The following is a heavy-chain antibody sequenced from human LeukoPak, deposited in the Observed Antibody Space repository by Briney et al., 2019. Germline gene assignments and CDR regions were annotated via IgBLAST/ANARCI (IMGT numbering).Heavy chain of an antibody. Sequence: PSETLSLTCAVYGGSFSGYYWSWIRQPPGKGLEWIGEINHSGSTNYNPSLKSRVTISVDTSKNQFSLKLSSVTAADTAAYSCARGYLAAAGKSSFDYWGQGTLVTVSS. D-gene: IGHD6-13*01. V-gene: IGHV4-34*01. CDR3: ARGYLAAAGKSSFDY. CDR1: GGSFSGYY. CDR2: INHSGST. J-gene: IGHJ4*02.